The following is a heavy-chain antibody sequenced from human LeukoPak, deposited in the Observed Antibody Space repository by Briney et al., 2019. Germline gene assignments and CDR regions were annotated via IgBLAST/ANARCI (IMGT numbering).Heavy chain of an antibody. CDR2: IYYSGST. J-gene: IGHJ5*02. Sequence: KPSETLSLTCTVSGGSISSSSYYWGWIRQPPGKGLEWIGSIYYSGSTYYNPSLKSRVTISVDTSKNQFSLKLSSVTAADTAVYYCARDGPLYYDSSGYTNWFDPWGQGTLVTVSS. CDR1: GGSISSSSYY. CDR3: ARDGPLYYDSSGYTNWFDP. V-gene: IGHV4-39*07. D-gene: IGHD3-22*01.